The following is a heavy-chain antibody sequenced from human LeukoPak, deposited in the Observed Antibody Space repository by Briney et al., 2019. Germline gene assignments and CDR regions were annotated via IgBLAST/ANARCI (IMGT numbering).Heavy chain of an antibody. CDR1: GFTFRDYY. D-gene: IGHD6-19*01. J-gene: IGHJ4*02. V-gene: IGHV3-11*03. Sequence: PGGSLRLSCAASGFTFRDYYMSWIRQAPGKGLEWVSYISSKSDYTNYADSVKGRFTISRDNAKNSLYLQMNSLRAEDTAVYYCARCQYNSSPDFWDQGTLVTVSS. CDR2: ISSKSDYT. CDR3: ARCQYNSSPDF.